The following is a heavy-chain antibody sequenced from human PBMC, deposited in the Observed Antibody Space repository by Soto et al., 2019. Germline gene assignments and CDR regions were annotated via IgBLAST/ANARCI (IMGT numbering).Heavy chain of an antibody. CDR1: ELTLTNAW. CDR3: ARSITMIVVVTDDAFDI. D-gene: IGHD3-22*01. J-gene: IGHJ3*02. V-gene: IGHV3-21*01. Sequence: GGSLRLSCVASELTLTNAWMSWVRQAPGKGLEWVSSISSSSSYIYYADSVKGRFTISRDNAKNSLYLQMNSLRAEDTAVYYCARSITMIVVVTDDAFDIWGQGTMVTVSS. CDR2: ISSSSSYI.